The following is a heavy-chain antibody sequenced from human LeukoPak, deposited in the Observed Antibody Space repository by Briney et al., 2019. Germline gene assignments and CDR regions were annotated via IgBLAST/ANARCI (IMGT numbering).Heavy chain of an antibody. CDR1: GFTFDDYA. CDR2: ISGDGGST. Sequence: GGSLRLSCAASGFTFDDYAMHWVRQAPGKGLEWVSLISGDGGSTYYADSVKGRFTISRDNSKNSLYLQMNSLRTEDIALYYCAKEGSPYYDILTGYYSLGMDVWGQGTTVTVSS. V-gene: IGHV3-43*02. J-gene: IGHJ6*02. CDR3: AKEGSPYYDILTGYYSLGMDV. D-gene: IGHD3-9*01.